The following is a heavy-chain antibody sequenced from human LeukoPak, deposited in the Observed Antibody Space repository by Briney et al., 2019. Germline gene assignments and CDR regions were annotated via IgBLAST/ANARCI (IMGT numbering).Heavy chain of an antibody. Sequence: GRSLRLSCAASGFTSNIYYMGWVRLAPGKWPGCVACISRDGNGVYYVASVKGGLTISRDNARNSLHLQMNSLRPEDTAVYYCAREARLGSTGTSSAFDIWGQGAMVVVSS. CDR3: AREARLGSTGTSSAFDI. V-gene: IGHV3-7*03. CDR1: GFTSNIYY. J-gene: IGHJ3*02. CDR2: ISRDGNGV. D-gene: IGHD1-1*01.